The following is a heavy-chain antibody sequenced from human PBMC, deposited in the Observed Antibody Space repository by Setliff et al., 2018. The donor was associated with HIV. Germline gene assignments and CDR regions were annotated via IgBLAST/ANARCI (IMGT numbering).Heavy chain of an antibody. Sequence: PSETLSLTCTVSLGSINTHRWNWIRQPPGKGLEWIGYVHYSGSTDYNPSLKSRVTISVDRSRNQFSLKLSSVTAADTAVYYCARGVAAAGLWGQGTLVTVSS. D-gene: IGHD6-13*01. V-gene: IGHV4-59*08. J-gene: IGHJ4*02. CDR2: VHYSGST. CDR3: ARGVAAAGL. CDR1: LGSINTHR.